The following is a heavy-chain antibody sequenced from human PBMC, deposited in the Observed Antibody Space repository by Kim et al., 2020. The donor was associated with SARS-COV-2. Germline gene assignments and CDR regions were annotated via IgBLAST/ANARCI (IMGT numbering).Heavy chain of an antibody. CDR2: INPSGGST. D-gene: IGHD5-12*01. J-gene: IGHJ5*02. CDR3: ARDPGSGYENGGPGWFDP. V-gene: IGHV1-46*01. Sequence: ASVKVSCKASGYTFTSYYMHWVRQAPGQGLEWMGIINPSGGSTSYAQKFQGRVTMTRDTSTSTVYMELSSLRSEDTAVYYCARDPGSGYENGGPGWFDPWGQGTLVTVSS. CDR1: GYTFTSYY.